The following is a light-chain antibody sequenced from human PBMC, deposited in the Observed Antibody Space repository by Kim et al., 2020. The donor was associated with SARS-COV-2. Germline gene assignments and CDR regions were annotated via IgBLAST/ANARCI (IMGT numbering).Light chain of an antibody. Sequence: EIVMTQSPATLSVSPGERATLSCRASKSVSSNLAWYQQKPGQAPRLLIYGASTRATGIPARFSGSGSGTEFTLTISSLQSEDFATYYCQQYDSYPRTFGQGTKVDIK. CDR1: KSVSSN. V-gene: IGKV3-15*01. CDR3: QQYDSYPRT. J-gene: IGKJ1*01. CDR2: GAS.